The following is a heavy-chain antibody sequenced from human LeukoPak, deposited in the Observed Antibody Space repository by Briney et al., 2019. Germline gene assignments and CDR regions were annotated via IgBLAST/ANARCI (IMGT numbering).Heavy chain of an antibody. Sequence: ASVKVSCKASGYTFTSYGISWVRQAHGQGLEWMGWISAYNGNTNYAQKLQGRVTMTTDTSTSTAYMELRSLRSEDTAVYYCAREYLGDYDSSGYPDYWGQGTLVTVSS. CDR2: ISAYNGNT. CDR1: GYTFTSYG. J-gene: IGHJ4*02. D-gene: IGHD3-22*01. CDR3: AREYLGDYDSSGYPDY. V-gene: IGHV1-18*01.